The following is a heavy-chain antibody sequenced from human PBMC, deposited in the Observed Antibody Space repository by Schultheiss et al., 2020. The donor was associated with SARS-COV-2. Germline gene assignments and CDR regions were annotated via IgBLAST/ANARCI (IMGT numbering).Heavy chain of an antibody. V-gene: IGHV3-74*01. CDR2: INSDGSST. Sequence: GGSLRLSCAASGFTFSSYWMHWVRQAPGKGLVWVSRINSDGSSTSYADSVKGRFTISRDNSKNTLYLQMNSLRAEDTAVYYCARGGGNYYYGMDVWGQGTTVTVSS. CDR1: GFTFSSYW. CDR3: ARGGGNYYYGMDV. J-gene: IGHJ6*02. D-gene: IGHD3-3*01.